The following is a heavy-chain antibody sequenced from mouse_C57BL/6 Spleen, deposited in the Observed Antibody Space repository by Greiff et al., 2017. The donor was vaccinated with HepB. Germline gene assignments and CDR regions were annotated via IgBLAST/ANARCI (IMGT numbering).Heavy chain of an antibody. J-gene: IGHJ3*01. D-gene: IGHD2-3*01. Sequence: EVQVVESGGGLVQPKGSLKLSCAASGFSFNTYAMNWVRQAPGKGLEWVARIRSKSNNYATYYADSVKDRFTISRDDSESMLYLQMNNLKTEDTAMYYCVRHEGYDGYFAWFAYWGQGTLVTVSA. CDR1: GFSFNTYA. V-gene: IGHV10-1*01. CDR3: VRHEGYDGYFAWFAY. CDR2: IRSKSNNYAT.